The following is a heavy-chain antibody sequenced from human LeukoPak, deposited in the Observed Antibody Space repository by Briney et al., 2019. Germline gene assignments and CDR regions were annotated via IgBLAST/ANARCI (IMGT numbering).Heavy chain of an antibody. CDR3: ARDLNDSEDYYDSSGYYGPVDY. CDR2: ISSNGGST. D-gene: IGHD3-22*01. V-gene: IGHV3-64*01. J-gene: IGHJ4*02. CDR1: GFTFSSYA. Sequence: GGSLRLSCAASGFTFSSYAMHWVRQAPGKGLEYVSAISSNGGSTYYANSVKGRFTISRDNSKNTLYLQMGSLRAEDMAVYYCARDLNDSEDYYDSSGYYGPVDYWGQGTLVTVSS.